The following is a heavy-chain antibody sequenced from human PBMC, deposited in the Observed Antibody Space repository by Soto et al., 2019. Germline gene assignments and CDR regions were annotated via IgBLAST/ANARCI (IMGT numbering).Heavy chain of an antibody. CDR3: ATSLAVQLGYYGMDV. D-gene: IGHD6-6*01. Sequence: GGSLRLSCAASGFTFSSYSLNWVRQAPGKGLEWVSSISGGGRDIKYGDSVKGRFIISRDNAVDSLHLQMYSLRADDTAIYFCATSLAVQLGYYGMDVWGPGTTVTAP. CDR1: GFTFSSYS. CDR2: ISGGGRDI. J-gene: IGHJ6*02. V-gene: IGHV3-21*01.